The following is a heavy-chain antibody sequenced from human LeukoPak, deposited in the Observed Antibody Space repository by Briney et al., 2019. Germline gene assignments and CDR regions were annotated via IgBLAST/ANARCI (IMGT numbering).Heavy chain of an antibody. V-gene: IGHV3-21*01. CDR2: ISTSSSYI. D-gene: IGHD3-10*02. J-gene: IGHJ6*04. CDR1: GFTFSSYN. Sequence: GGSLRLSCAASGFTFSSYNMNWVRQAPGKGLEWVSSISTSSSYIYYTDSVKGRFTISRDNAKNSLYLQMNSLRAEDTAVYYCAELGITMIGGVWGKGTTVTISS. CDR3: AELGITMIGGV.